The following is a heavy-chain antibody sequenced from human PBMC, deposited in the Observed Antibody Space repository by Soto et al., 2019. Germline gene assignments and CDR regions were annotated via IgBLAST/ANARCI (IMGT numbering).Heavy chain of an antibody. CDR2: IYYSGST. CDR3: ARSGIAAAGTYTLDFDY. D-gene: IGHD6-13*01. V-gene: IGHV4-59*08. CDR1: GGSISSYY. Sequence: PSETLSLTCTVSGGSISSYYWSWIRQPPGKGLEWIGYIYYSGSTNYNPSLKSRVTISVDTSKNQFSLKLSSVTAADTAVYYCARSGIAAAGTYTLDFDYWGQGTLVTAPQ. J-gene: IGHJ4*02.